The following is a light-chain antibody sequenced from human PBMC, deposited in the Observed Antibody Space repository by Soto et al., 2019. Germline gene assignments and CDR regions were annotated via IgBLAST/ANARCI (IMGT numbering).Light chain of an antibody. CDR1: QSVSSY. Sequence: QPPSTLSLYQGERATPSCRASQSVSSYLAWYQQKPGQAPRLLIYDASNRATGIPARFSGSGSGTDFTLTISSLEPEDFAVYYCHQRGISPTPLGQARNVDVK. J-gene: IGKJ1*01. CDR3: HQRGISPTP. V-gene: IGKV3-11*01. CDR2: DAS.